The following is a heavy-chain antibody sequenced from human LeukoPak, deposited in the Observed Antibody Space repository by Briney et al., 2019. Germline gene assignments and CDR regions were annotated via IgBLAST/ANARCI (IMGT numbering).Heavy chain of an antibody. CDR1: RFTFSSYW. D-gene: IGHD3-10*02. CDR3: ARTPAWVATRMGTLFQYYYYMDV. J-gene: IGHJ6*03. V-gene: IGHV3-7*01. Sequence: PGESLRLSCIASRFTFSSYWLYWVRQAQARGLEWVANIKQDGSEKYYVDSVKGRFAISRDNAKNSLYQQMNSLRADDTAIYYCARTPAWVATRMGTLFQYYYYMDVWGKGTTVTVSS. CDR2: IKQDGSEK.